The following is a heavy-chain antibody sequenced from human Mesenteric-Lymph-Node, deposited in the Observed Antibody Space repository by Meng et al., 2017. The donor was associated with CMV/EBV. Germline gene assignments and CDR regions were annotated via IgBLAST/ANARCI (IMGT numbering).Heavy chain of an antibody. CDR3: TKISHSSGLD. V-gene: IGHV3-74*01. CDR2: ITSDGGGT. CDR1: GFTFSSYW. D-gene: IGHD3-22*01. Sequence: LSCAASGFTFSSYWMHWVRQAPGKGLVWVSLITSDGGGTAYADSVKGRFTISRDNARNTLTLEMKSLRVEDTGVYYCTKISHSSGLDWGQGILVTVSS. J-gene: IGHJ4*02.